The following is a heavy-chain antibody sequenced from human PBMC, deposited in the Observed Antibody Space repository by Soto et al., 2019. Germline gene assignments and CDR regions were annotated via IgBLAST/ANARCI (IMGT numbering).Heavy chain of an antibody. CDR3: AREPAYDFWSGSSFDY. V-gene: IGHV1-2*04. CDR2: INPNSGGT. J-gene: IGHJ4*02. Sequence: QVQLVQSGAEVKKPGASVKVSCKASGYTFTGYYMHWVRQAPGQELEWMGWINPNSGGTNYAQKFQGWVTMTRDTSISTAYMELSRLRSDDTAVYYCAREPAYDFWSGSSFDYWGQGTLVTVSS. CDR1: GYTFTGYY. D-gene: IGHD3-3*01.